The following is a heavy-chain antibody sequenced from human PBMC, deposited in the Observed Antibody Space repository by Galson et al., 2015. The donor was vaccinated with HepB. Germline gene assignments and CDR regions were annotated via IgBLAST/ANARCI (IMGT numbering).Heavy chain of an antibody. Sequence: SLRLSCAASGFTFSSYAMSWVRQAPGKGLEWVSAISGSCGSTYYADSVKGRFTISRDNSKNTLYLQMNSLRAEDTAVYYCAKGGLSGYDLPDYWGQGTLVTVSS. D-gene: IGHD5-12*01. CDR3: AKGGLSGYDLPDY. CDR2: ISGSCGST. J-gene: IGHJ4*02. CDR1: GFTFSSYA. V-gene: IGHV3-23*01.